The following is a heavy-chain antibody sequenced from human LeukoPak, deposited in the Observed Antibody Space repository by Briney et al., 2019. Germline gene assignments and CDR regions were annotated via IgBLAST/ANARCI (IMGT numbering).Heavy chain of an antibody. D-gene: IGHD3-22*01. J-gene: IGHJ4*02. Sequence: SETLSLTCAVYGGSFSGYYWSWIRQPPGKGLEWIGEINHSGSTNYNPSPKSRVTISVDTSKNQFSLKLSSVTAADTAVYYCARAPTYYYDSSGYYRRGRYFDYWGQGTLVTVSS. CDR1: GGSFSGYY. CDR3: ARAPTYYYDSSGYYRRGRYFDY. V-gene: IGHV4-34*01. CDR2: INHSGST.